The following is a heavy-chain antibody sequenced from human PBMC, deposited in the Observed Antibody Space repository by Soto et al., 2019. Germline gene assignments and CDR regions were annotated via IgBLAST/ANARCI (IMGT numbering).Heavy chain of an antibody. D-gene: IGHD3-10*01. Sequence: QVQLVQSGAEVKKPGASVKVSCKASGYTFTSYYMHWVRQAPGQGLEWMGIIIPSGGSTSYAQKFQGRVPMTRDTSTSTVYMELSTLRSEDTSVYYCARKGNLRTYYFDYWGQGTLVTVSS. CDR3: ARKGNLRTYYFDY. V-gene: IGHV1-46*03. CDR2: IIPSGGST. J-gene: IGHJ4*02. CDR1: GYTFTSYY.